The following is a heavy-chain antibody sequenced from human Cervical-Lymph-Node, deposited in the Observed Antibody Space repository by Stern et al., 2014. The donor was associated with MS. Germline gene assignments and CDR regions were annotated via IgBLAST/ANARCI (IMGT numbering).Heavy chain of an antibody. Sequence: EVHLVESGGGLVQPGGSLRLYCAASGFTFSSYSMNWVRQAPGKGLEWVSSISSSSSYIYYADSVKGRFTISRDNAKNSLYLQMNSLRAEDTAVYYCARDAVVVKFDYWGQGTLVTVSS. J-gene: IGHJ4*02. CDR1: GFTFSSYS. D-gene: IGHD2-15*01. V-gene: IGHV3-21*01. CDR2: ISSSSSYI. CDR3: ARDAVVVKFDY.